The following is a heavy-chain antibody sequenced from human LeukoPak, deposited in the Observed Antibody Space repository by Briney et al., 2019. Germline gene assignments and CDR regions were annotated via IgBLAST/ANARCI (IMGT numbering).Heavy chain of an antibody. V-gene: IGHV4-39*07. CDR1: GDSMTSSSYE. Sequence: PSETLSLTCTVSGDSMTSSSYEWAWIRQTPGKGLEWIVTISYSGSTDYNPSLKSRVTISVDTSKTQFSLKLSSVTAADTAVYYCARGGSYNAFDIWGQGTMVTVSS. D-gene: IGHD1-26*01. CDR3: ARGGSYNAFDI. J-gene: IGHJ3*02. CDR2: ISYSGST.